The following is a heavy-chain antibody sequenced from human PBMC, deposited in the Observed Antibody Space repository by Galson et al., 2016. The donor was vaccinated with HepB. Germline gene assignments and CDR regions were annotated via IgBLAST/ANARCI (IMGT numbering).Heavy chain of an antibody. J-gene: IGHJ6*02. CDR2: TYYRSKWYN. CDR3: ARDLREALAGTGYYYYGLDV. CDR1: GDSVSSNSAA. V-gene: IGHV6-1*01. Sequence: CAISGDSVSSNSAAWNWIRQSPSRGLEWLGRTYYRSKWYNEYAVSVKSRITINPDTSKNQFSLQLNSVTPEDTAVYYCARDLREALAGTGYYYYGLDVWGQGATLTVSS. D-gene: IGHD6-19*01.